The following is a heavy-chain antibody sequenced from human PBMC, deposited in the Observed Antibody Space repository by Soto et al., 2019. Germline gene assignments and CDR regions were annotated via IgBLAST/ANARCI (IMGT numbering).Heavy chain of an antibody. CDR2: IYYSGST. Sequence: SESLSLSCTAPGAFFSSYCFYWVWLGQPTGNWLAWIGNIYYSGSTYSNPSLKRRLTISVDTSKNQFSLNLSSVPAAVMAVYYCASLSYYCSSPSCYAKVYWGQGTLV. CDR3: ASLSYYCSSPSCYAKVY. CDR1: GAFFSSYCFY. D-gene: IGHD2-2*01. V-gene: IGHV4-39*01. J-gene: IGHJ4*02.